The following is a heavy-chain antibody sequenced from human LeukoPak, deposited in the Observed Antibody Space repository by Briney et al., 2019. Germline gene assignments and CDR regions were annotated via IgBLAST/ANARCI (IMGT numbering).Heavy chain of an antibody. CDR3: AKGAPRRGSAVALPLPFDY. J-gene: IGHJ4*02. CDR1: GITLMSYT. Sequence: PGGSLRLSCSASGITLMSYTIHWLRRAPGRGLEWLTLVLDNTDFAYHADSVKGRFIISRDTSKNVVYLQMNSLRPEDTAVYYCAKGAPRRGSAVALPLPFDYWGQGTLVTVSS. D-gene: IGHD6-19*01. V-gene: IGHV3-30-3*01. CDR2: VLDNTDFA.